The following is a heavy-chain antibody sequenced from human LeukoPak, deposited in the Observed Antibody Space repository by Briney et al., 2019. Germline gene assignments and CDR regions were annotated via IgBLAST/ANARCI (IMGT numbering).Heavy chain of an antibody. CDR2: ISAYNGNT. CDR3: ARDAPGLRFLEWPNGMDV. J-gene: IGHJ6*02. V-gene: IGHV1-18*01. Sequence: ASAMVSCRASGGTFTSYGISWGRRAPGQGVEGMVWISAYNGNTNYAQKLQGRVTMTTDTSTSTAYMELRSLRSDDTAVYYCARDAPGLRFLEWPNGMDVWGQGTTVTVSS. CDR1: GGTFTSYG. D-gene: IGHD3-3*01.